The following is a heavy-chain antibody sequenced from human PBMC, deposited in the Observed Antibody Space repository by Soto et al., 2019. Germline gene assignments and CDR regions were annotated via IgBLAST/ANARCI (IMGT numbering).Heavy chain of an antibody. CDR3: ASRAASGSSWYPDAFDI. CDR1: GFTFSSYW. Sequence: LGGSLRLSCAASGFTFSSYWMSWVRQAPGKGLEWVANIKQDGSEKYYVDSVKGRFTISRDNAKNSLYLQMNSLRAEDTAVYYCASRAASGSSWYPDAFDIWGQGTMVTVSS. J-gene: IGHJ3*02. CDR2: IKQDGSEK. D-gene: IGHD6-13*01. V-gene: IGHV3-7*01.